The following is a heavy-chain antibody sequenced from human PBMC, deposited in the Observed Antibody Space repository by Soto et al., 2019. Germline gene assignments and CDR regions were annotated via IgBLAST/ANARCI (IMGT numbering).Heavy chain of an antibody. J-gene: IGHJ6*02. CDR3: ASEVVVPAAGTYGMDV. V-gene: IGHV3-48*03. CDR2: ISSSGSTI. Sequence: EVQLVESGGGLVQPGGSLRLSCAASGFTFSSYEMNWVRQAPGKGLEWVSYISSSGSTIYYADSVKGRFTISRDNAKNSLYLQMNSLRAEDTAVYYCASEVVVPAAGTYGMDVWGQGTTVTVSS. D-gene: IGHD2-2*01. CDR1: GFTFSSYE.